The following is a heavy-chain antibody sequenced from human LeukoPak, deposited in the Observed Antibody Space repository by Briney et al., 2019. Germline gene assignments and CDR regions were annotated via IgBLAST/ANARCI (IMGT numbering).Heavy chain of an antibody. J-gene: IGHJ3*02. Sequence: PGGSLRLSCAASGLTFSDYYMSWIRQAPGKGLEWVSYISSSGSTIYYADSVKGRFTISRDNAKNSLYLQMNSLRAEDTAVYYCARDKWAAAAGYDAFDIWGQGTMVTVSS. V-gene: IGHV3-11*01. CDR2: ISSSGSTI. D-gene: IGHD6-13*01. CDR1: GLTFSDYY. CDR3: ARDKWAAAAGYDAFDI.